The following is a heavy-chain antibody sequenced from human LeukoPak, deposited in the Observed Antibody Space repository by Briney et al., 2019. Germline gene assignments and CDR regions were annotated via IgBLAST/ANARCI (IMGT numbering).Heavy chain of an antibody. CDR2: IYYSGST. Sequence: SETLSLTCTVSGGSISSYYWSWIRQPPGKGLEWIGYIYYSGSTNYNPSLKSRVTISVDTSKNQFSLKLSSVTAAGTAVYYCARHVRSSGWFPRYFDYWGQGTLVTVSS. D-gene: IGHD6-19*01. J-gene: IGHJ4*02. CDR1: GGSISSYY. V-gene: IGHV4-59*08. CDR3: ARHVRSSGWFPRYFDY.